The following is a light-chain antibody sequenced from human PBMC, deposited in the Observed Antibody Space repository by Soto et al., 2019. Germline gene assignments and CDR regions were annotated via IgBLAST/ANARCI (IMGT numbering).Light chain of an antibody. CDR2: ETS. V-gene: IGKV1D-12*01. CDR3: QQTNTFPIT. CDR1: QSISNW. J-gene: IGKJ5*01. Sequence: DIQMTQSPSSVSASVGDRVTITCRASQSISNWLAWYQQKPGKAPQLLIYETSILQTGVPSRFSGSRSGTEFTLTISSLQPEDFATYYCQQTNTFPITFGQGTRLEIK.